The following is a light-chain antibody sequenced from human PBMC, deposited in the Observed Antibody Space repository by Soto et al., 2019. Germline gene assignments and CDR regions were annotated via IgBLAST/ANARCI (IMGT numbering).Light chain of an antibody. V-gene: IGKV3-15*01. Sequence: EIVMTHAPATLSVSPGEGATLSCKASQNVYNNLAWYQQRPGQPPRLLIYDASTRAIGISARFSGSGYGTEFTLTISSLQSEDFAVYFCQQCRNWPLTFGGGTKV. CDR1: QNVYNN. CDR3: QQCRNWPLT. J-gene: IGKJ4*01. CDR2: DAS.